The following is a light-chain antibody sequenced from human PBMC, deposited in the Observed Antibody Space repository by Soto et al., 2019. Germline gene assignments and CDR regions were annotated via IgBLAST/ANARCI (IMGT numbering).Light chain of an antibody. CDR1: QSVSSSY. V-gene: IGKV3-20*01. CDR2: AAS. J-gene: IGKJ5*01. CDR3: QQYGSSPPIT. Sequence: EIVLTQSPGTLSLSPGERAALSCRASQSVSSSYLAWYQHKPGQAPRLLIYAASNRATGIPDRFSGSGSGTDFTLTISRLEPEEFAVYYCQQYGSSPPITFGQGTRLEIK.